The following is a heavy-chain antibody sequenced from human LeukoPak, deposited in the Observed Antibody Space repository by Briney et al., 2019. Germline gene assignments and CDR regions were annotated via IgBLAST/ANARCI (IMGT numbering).Heavy chain of an antibody. V-gene: IGHV1-46*01. CDR1: GYTFTDNY. CDR2: IYPRDGST. CDR3: ARDQEGFDY. Sequence: ASVTVSCKASGYTFTDNYLHWVRQAPGQGLEWMGMIYPRDGSTSYAQNFQGRVTVTRDTSTTTVHMELRGLRSEDTAVYYCARDQEGFDYWGQGTVVTVSS. J-gene: IGHJ4*02.